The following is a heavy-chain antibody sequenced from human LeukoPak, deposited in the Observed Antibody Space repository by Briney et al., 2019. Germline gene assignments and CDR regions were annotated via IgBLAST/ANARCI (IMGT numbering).Heavy chain of an antibody. CDR1: GFAFSSYS. Sequence: PGGSLRLSCAASGFAFSSYSMNWVRQAPGKGLEWVSSVSRRSSFIFYADSVQGRFTVFRDDAKDSLFLQMNSLRAEDTAVYYCARVSDAYDYFFDYWGQGTLVTVSS. CDR3: ARVSDAYDYFFDY. J-gene: IGHJ4*02. CDR2: VSRRSSFI. D-gene: IGHD5-12*01. V-gene: IGHV3-21*01.